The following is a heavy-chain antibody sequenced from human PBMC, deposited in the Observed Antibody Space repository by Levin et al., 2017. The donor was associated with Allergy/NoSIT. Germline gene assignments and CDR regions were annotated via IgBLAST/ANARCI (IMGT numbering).Heavy chain of an antibody. CDR1: GFTFSDYY. J-gene: IGHJ4*02. Sequence: GESLKISCAASGFTFSDYYMSWIRQAPGKGLEWVSYISSSGSTIYYADSVKGRFTISRDNAKNSLYLQMNSLRAEDTAVYYCARASGGIQLWRPFDYWGQGTLVTVSS. CDR3: ARASGGIQLWRPFDY. D-gene: IGHD5-18*01. V-gene: IGHV3-11*01. CDR2: ISSSGSTI.